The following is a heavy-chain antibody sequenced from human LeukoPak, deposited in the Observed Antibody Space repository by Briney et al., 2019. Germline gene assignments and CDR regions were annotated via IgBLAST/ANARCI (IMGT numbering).Heavy chain of an antibody. CDR1: GYTFTSYA. J-gene: IGHJ3*02. D-gene: IGHD3-16*02. V-gene: IGHV1-3*01. CDR2: INAGNGNT. Sequence: ASVKVSCKASGYTFTSYAMHWVRQAPGQRLEWMGWINAGNGNTKYSQKFQGRVTITRDTSASTAYMELSSLRSEDTAVYYCARDVIGPIPLEGSWGSYRWEWAFDIWGQGTMVTVSS. CDR3: ARDVIGPIPLEGSWGSYRWEWAFDI.